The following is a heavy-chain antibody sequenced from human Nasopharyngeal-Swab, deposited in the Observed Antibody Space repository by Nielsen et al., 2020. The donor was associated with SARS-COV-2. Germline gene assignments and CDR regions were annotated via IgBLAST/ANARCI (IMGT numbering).Heavy chain of an antibody. J-gene: IGHJ4*02. CDR2: ITSGGSTI. Sequence: GESLKISCAASGFTFSDYYMGWIRQAPGKGLEWISYITSGGSTIFYTDSVKGRSTISRDNAKNSLYLQMDSLRADDTAVYYCAREVVPSIWGQGTLVTVSS. V-gene: IGHV3-11*01. D-gene: IGHD2-15*01. CDR1: GFTFSDYY. CDR3: AREVVPSI.